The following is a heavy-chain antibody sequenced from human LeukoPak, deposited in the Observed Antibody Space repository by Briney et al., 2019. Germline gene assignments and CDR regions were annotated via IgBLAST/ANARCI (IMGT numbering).Heavy chain of an antibody. J-gene: IGHJ3*02. Sequence: GSSVKVSCKASGGTFSSYAISWVRQAPGQGLEWMGRIIPIFGTANYAQKFQGRVTITTDESTSTAYMELSSLRSEDTAVSYCGVGATAVGAFDIWGQGTMVTVSS. CDR3: GVGATAVGAFDI. CDR1: GGTFSSYA. D-gene: IGHD1-26*01. CDR2: IIPIFGTA. V-gene: IGHV1-69*05.